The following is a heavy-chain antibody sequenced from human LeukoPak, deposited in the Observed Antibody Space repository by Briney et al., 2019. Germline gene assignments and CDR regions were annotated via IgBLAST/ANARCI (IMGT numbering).Heavy chain of an antibody. CDR3: AKDRSRSYTAY. D-gene: IGHD3-10*01. V-gene: IGHV3-30*02. CDR1: GLTFSSYG. Sequence: GGSLRLSCAASGLTFSSYGMHWLRQAPGKGLEGVAFVRYDGSNKYYADSVKGRFTISRDNSENTLYLQMKSLRAEDMAEYYCAKDRSRSYTAYWGQGTLVTVSS. J-gene: IGHJ4*02. CDR2: VRYDGSNK.